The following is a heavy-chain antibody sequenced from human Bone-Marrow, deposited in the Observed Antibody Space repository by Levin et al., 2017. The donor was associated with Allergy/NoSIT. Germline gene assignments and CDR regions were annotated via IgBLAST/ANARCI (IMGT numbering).Heavy chain of an antibody. J-gene: IGHJ5*01. Sequence: ASVKVSCQASGGTFRLHAISWVRQAPGQGLEWMGHISPMFDRTNYAQRFQGRLTITADESTDTAYMELSSLRSDDTAVYYCARESTTNNWLDPWGQGTLVTVSS. CDR3: ARESTTNNWLDP. V-gene: IGHV1-69*13. CDR1: GGTFRLHA. D-gene: IGHD1-1*01. CDR2: ISPMFDRT.